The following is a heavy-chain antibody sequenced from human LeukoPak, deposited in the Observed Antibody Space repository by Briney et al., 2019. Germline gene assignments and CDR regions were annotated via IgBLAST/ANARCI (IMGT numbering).Heavy chain of an antibody. V-gene: IGHV3-21*01. J-gene: IGHJ4*02. D-gene: IGHD7-27*01. Sequence: PGGSLRLSCAASGSTFSSYSMNWVRQAPGKGLEWVSSISSSSSYIYYADSVKGRFTISRDNAKNSLYLQMNSLRAEDTAVYYCARGGSSYWGQSKYYFDYWGQGTLVTVSS. CDR2: ISSSSSYI. CDR1: GSTFSSYS. CDR3: ARGGSSYWGQSKYYFDY.